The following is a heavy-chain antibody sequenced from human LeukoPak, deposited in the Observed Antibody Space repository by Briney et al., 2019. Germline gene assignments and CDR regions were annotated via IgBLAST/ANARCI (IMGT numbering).Heavy chain of an antibody. Sequence: PSETLSLTCTVSGGSISSSSYYWGWIRQPPGKGLEWIGSIYYSGSTYYNPSLKSRVTISVNTTKNQFSLKLSSVTAADTAVYYCGSGYSYGYDYWGQGTLVTVSS. J-gene: IGHJ4*02. CDR3: GSGYSYGYDY. CDR1: GGSISSSSYY. CDR2: IYYSGST. D-gene: IGHD5-18*01. V-gene: IGHV4-39*07.